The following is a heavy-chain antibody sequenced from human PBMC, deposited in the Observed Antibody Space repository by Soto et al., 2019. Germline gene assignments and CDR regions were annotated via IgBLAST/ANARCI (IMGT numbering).Heavy chain of an antibody. CDR1: GGTFSSYA. J-gene: IGHJ6*02. CDR3: ASGDIVLVPAARGGYYYGMDV. Sequence: GTSVKVSCKASGGTFSSYAISWVRQAPGQGLEWMGGIIPIFGTANYAQKFQGRVTITADESTSPAYMELSRLRSEDTAVYYCASGDIVLVPAARGGYYYGMDVWGQGTTVTVSS. D-gene: IGHD2-2*01. CDR2: IIPIFGTA. V-gene: IGHV1-69*13.